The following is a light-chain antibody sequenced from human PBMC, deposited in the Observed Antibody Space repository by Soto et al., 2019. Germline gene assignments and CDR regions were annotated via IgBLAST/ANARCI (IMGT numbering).Light chain of an antibody. CDR2: WAS. CDR1: QSVLYSSNNKNY. CDR3: QQYYSIPQT. V-gene: IGKV4-1*01. J-gene: IGKJ1*01. Sequence: DIVMTQSPDSLAVSLGERATINCKSSQSVLYSSNNKNYLAWYQQKPGQPPKLLIYWASTRESGVPDRFSGSGSGTDFTLTIRSLQVEDVAVYYCQQYYSIPQTFGQGTKVEIK.